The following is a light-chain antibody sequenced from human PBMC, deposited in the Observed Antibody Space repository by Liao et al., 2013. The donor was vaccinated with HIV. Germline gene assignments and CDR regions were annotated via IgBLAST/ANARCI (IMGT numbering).Light chain of an antibody. CDR3: QVWDSSTDHPLYV. CDR2: QDS. CDR1: KLGDKY. Sequence: SYEVTQPPSVSVSPGQTASITCSGDKLGDKYACWYQQKPGQSPVLVIYQDSKRPSGIPERFSGSNSGNTATLTISRVEAGDEADYYCQVWDSSTDHPLYVFGTGTKVTVL. J-gene: IGLJ1*01. V-gene: IGLV3-1*01.